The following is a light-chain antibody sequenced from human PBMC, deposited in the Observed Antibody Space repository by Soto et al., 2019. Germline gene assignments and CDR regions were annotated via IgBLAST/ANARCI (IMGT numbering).Light chain of an antibody. Sequence: IVMMPSPDSLVVSLGERATINCKSSQSVLYSSNNKNYLAWYQQKPGQPPKLLIYWASTRDSGVPDRFSGSGSGTDFTLTISSLQAEDVAVYYCQQYYSTPLTFGGGTTVDI. V-gene: IGKV4-1*01. CDR1: QSVLYSSNNKNY. CDR3: QQYYSTPLT. J-gene: IGKJ4*01. CDR2: WAS.